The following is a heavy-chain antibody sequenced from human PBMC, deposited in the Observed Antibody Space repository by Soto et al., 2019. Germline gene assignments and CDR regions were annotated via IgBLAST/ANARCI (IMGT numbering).Heavy chain of an antibody. V-gene: IGHV1-18*01. D-gene: IGHD3-22*01. CDR2: ISAYNGNT. CDR3: ARGGVTYYYDSSGYLDI. Sequence: ASVKVSCKASGYTFTSYGISWVRHAPGQGLEWMGWISAYNGNTNYAQKLQGRVTMTTDTSTSTAYMELRSLRSDDTAVYYCARGGVTYYYDSSGYLDIWGQGTMVTVSS. J-gene: IGHJ3*02. CDR1: GYTFTSYG.